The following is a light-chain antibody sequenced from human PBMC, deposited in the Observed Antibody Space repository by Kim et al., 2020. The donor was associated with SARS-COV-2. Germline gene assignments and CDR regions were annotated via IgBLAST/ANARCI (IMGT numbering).Light chain of an antibody. J-gene: IGKJ2*01. CDR2: GAS. V-gene: IGKV3-15*01. CDR1: QSISSN. CDR3: QQYNNWPPYT. Sequence: SPATLSVSPGERATLSCRASQSISSNLAWYQQKPGQAPRLLIYGASTRATGIPARFSGSGSGTEFTLTISSLQSEDFAVYHCQQYNNWPPYTFGQGTKLEI.